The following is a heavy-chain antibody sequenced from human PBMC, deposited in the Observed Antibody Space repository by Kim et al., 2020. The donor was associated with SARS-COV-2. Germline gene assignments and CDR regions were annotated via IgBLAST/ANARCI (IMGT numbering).Heavy chain of an antibody. Sequence: SVTGRFTNSRDRSKKTVCLKMHSLRVEDTAVYYCAKDELSGVRGPFDHWGQGTLVTVSS. D-gene: IGHD2-8*01. CDR3: AKDELSGVRGPFDH. J-gene: IGHJ4*02. V-gene: IGHV3-30*02.